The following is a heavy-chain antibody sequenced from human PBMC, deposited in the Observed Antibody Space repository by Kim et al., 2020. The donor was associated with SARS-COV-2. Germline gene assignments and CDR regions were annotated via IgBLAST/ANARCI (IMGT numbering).Heavy chain of an antibody. J-gene: IGHJ4*02. CDR2: IWYDGSNK. Sequence: GGSLRLSCAASGFTFSSYGMHWVRQAPGKGLEWVAVIWYDGSNKYYADSVKGRFTISRDNSKNTLYLQMNSLRAEDTAVYYCARGGAVAGTREFDYWGQGTLVTVSS. V-gene: IGHV3-33*01. CDR1: GFTFSSYG. D-gene: IGHD6-19*01. CDR3: ARGGAVAGTREFDY.